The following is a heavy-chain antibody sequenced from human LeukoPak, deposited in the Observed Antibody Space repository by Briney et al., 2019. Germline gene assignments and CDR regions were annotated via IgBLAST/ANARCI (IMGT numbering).Heavy chain of an antibody. CDR3: AKCDYYYYYGMDV. CDR2: INTDGSST. V-gene: IGHV3-74*01. CDR1: GFTFSSYW. Sequence: PGGSLRLSCAASGFTFSSYWMHWVRQAPGKGLVWVSRINTDGSSTTYADSVKGRFTISRDNSKNTLYLQMNSLRAEDTAVYYCAKCDYYYYYGMDVWGQGTTVTVSS. J-gene: IGHJ6*02.